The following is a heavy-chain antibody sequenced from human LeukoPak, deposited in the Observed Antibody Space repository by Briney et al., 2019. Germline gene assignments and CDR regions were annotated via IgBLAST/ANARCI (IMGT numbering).Heavy chain of an antibody. Sequence: TTGRSPRLSCAASGFIFSNYAMHWVRQAPGKGLEWVGRIKSKTDGGTTDYAAPVKGRFTISRDDSKNTLYLQMNSLKTEDTAVYYCTTYGLGVGSYYIRRDYWGQGTLVTVSS. J-gene: IGHJ4*02. CDR3: TTYGLGVGSYYIRRDY. CDR1: GFIFSNYA. V-gene: IGHV3-15*01. D-gene: IGHD1-26*01. CDR2: IKSKTDGGTT.